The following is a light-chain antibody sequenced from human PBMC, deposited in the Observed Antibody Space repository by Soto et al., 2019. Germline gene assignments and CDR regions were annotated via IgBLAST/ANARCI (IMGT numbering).Light chain of an antibody. V-gene: IGKV1-33*01. CDR2: DAS. Sequence: DIQMTQSPSSLSASVGDRVTITCQASQDISNFLNWYQQKPGKGPKVLIYDASKLETGVPSRFSGSGSGTVFTFTISSLQPEDIATYSCQQYDTLITFGQGTRLEIK. J-gene: IGKJ5*01. CDR1: QDISNF. CDR3: QQYDTLIT.